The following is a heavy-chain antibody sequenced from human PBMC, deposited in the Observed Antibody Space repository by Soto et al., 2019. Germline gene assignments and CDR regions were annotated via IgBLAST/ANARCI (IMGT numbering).Heavy chain of an antibody. D-gene: IGHD4-17*01. V-gene: IGHV3-21*01. CDR1: GFTFSSYS. CDR2: ISSSSSYI. CDR3: ARAYGGNPALFDP. Sequence: PGGSLRLSCEASGFTFSSYSMNWVRQGPGKGLEWVSSISSSSSYIYYADSVKGRFTISRDNAKNSLYLQMNSLRAEDTAVYYCARAYGGNPALFDPWGQGTLVTVSS. J-gene: IGHJ5*02.